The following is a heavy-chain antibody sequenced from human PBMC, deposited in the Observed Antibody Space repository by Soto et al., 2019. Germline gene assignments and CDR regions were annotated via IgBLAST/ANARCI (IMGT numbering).Heavy chain of an antibody. Sequence: QVQLVQSGAEVKKPGSSVKVSCKASGGTFSSYAISWVRQAPGQGLEWMGGIIPIFGTANYAQKFQGRATITADESTSTAYMELSSLRSEDTAVYYCARDRSSWYPPYSPYYYYYGMDVWGQGTTVTVSS. CDR1: GGTFSSYA. J-gene: IGHJ6*02. D-gene: IGHD6-13*01. CDR2: IIPIFGTA. V-gene: IGHV1-69*01. CDR3: ARDRSSWYPPYSPYYYYYGMDV.